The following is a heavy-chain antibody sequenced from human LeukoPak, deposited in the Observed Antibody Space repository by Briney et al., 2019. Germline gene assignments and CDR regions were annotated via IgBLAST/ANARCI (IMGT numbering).Heavy chain of an antibody. CDR1: GSTFSNAW. D-gene: IGHD2-2*01. CDR2: IKSKTDGGTT. J-gene: IGHJ3*02. Sequence: GGSLRLSCAASGSTFSNAWMSWVRQAPGKGLEWVGRIKSKTDGGTTDYAAPVKGRFTISRDDSKNTLYLQMNSLKTEDTAVYYCTTDIVVVPAATFAFDIWGQGTMVTVSS. V-gene: IGHV3-15*01. CDR3: TTDIVVVPAATFAFDI.